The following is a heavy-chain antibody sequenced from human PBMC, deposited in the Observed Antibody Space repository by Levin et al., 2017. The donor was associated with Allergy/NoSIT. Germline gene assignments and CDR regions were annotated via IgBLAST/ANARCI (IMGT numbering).Heavy chain of an antibody. CDR3: AGEGIPAAYYFSYVDV. J-gene: IGHJ6*03. D-gene: IGHD2-2*01. CDR2: IKKDGGDK. V-gene: IGHV3-7*04. CDR1: GFTFSNSW. Sequence: GGSLRLSCAASGFTFSNSWMSWVRQAPGKGLEWVANIKKDGGDKYYVDSVKGRFTISRDNAKNSLYLQMNSLRAEDTAVYYCAGEGIPAAYYFSYVDVWGKGPTVTVSS.